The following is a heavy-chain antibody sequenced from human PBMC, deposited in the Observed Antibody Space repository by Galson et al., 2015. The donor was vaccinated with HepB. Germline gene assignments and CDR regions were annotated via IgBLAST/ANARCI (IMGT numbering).Heavy chain of an antibody. CDR2: INQDGSEK. Sequence: SLRLSCAASGFTFSGFWMSWVRQTPGKGLEWVANINQDGSEKYYVDSVKGRFTISRDNAKNSLYLQMNSLRAEDTAVYYCAREGAVWQQLVHGWFDPWGQGTLVTVSS. CDR3: AREGAVWQQLVHGWFDP. J-gene: IGHJ5*02. D-gene: IGHD6-13*01. V-gene: IGHV3-7*03. CDR1: GFTFSGFW.